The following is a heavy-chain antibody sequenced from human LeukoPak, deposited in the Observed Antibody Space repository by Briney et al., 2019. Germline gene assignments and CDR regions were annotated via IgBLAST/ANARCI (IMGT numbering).Heavy chain of an antibody. CDR1: GFTVSNNY. V-gene: IGHV3-23*01. J-gene: IGHJ4*02. Sequence: PGGSLRLSCAASGFTVSNNYMSWVRQAPGKGLEWVSAISGSGGSTYYADSVKGRFTISRDNSKNTLYLQMNSLRAEDTAVYYCAKDQVGATDDYWGQGTLVTVSS. D-gene: IGHD1-26*01. CDR2: ISGSGGST. CDR3: AKDQVGATDDY.